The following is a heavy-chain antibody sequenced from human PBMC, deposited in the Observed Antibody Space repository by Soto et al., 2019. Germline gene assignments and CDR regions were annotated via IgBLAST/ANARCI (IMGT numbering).Heavy chain of an antibody. CDR1: GLTLSNFW. CDR3: AKVRDRSYSSSSYYGMDV. D-gene: IGHD6-6*01. Sequence: GGSLRLSCASSGLTLSNFWMHWVRQVPGEGLVWVAGIRCDGSNTYYADSVKGRFTISRDNSKNTLYLQMNSLRAEDTAVYYCAKVRDRSYSSSSYYGMDVWGQGTTVTVSS. J-gene: IGHJ6*02. V-gene: IGHV3-30*18. CDR2: IRCDGSNT.